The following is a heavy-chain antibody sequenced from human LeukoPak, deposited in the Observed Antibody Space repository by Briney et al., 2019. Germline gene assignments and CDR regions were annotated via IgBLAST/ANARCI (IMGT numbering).Heavy chain of an antibody. D-gene: IGHD5-24*01. J-gene: IGHJ4*02. CDR2: INRDGSWT. V-gene: IGHV3-74*01. CDR1: GNYW. CDR3: ARDLEMATAIRGFDY. Sequence: GGSLRLSCAASGNYWMHWVRQAPGKGLVWVSHINRDGSWTSYADSVKGRFTISKDNAKNTVYLQMNSLRAEDTAVYYCARDLEMATAIRGFDYWGQGTLVTVSS.